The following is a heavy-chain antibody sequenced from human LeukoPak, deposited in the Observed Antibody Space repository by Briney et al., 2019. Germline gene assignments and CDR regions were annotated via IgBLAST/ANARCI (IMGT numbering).Heavy chain of an antibody. CDR2: IYTSEST. J-gene: IGHJ4*02. Sequence: SETLSLTCTVSGGSIYNYYWTWIRQTAGKGLEWIGRIYTSESTYYNPSLKSRGTMSIDTSKNKCSLTLSSVTAADTAIYYCARARAAANTYADYWGQGTLVTVSS. CDR1: GGSIYNYY. CDR3: ARARAAANTYADY. V-gene: IGHV4-4*07. D-gene: IGHD3-16*01.